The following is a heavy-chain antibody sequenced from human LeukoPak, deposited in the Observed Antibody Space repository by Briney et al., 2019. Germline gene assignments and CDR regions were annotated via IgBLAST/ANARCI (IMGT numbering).Heavy chain of an antibody. V-gene: IGHV4-61*02. J-gene: IGHJ4*02. CDR3: AREDVIRYFDGYDY. Sequence: SQTLSLTCTVSGGSISGGSYSWSWIRQPAGKGLEWIGRIYTSGSTNYNPSLKSRVTISVDTSKNQFSLKLSSVTAADTAVYFCAREDVIRYFDGYDYWGQGTLVTVSS. CDR1: GGSISGGSYS. CDR2: IYTSGST. D-gene: IGHD3-9*01.